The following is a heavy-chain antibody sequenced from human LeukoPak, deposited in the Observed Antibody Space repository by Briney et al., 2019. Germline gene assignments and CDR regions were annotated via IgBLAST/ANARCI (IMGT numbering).Heavy chain of an antibody. Sequence: PGGSLRLSCAASGFIFNSYAMHWVRQAPGRGLEYVSAITSSGNNIFYADSVKGRFTISRDNSKNTLYLQMGSLRAGDTAVYYCSKEQYYYDISGHYYDYYYYGMDVWGQGTAVTVSS. CDR3: SKEQYYYDISGHYYDYYYYGMDV. CDR2: ITSSGNNI. D-gene: IGHD3-22*01. V-gene: IGHV3-64*02. J-gene: IGHJ6*02. CDR1: GFIFNSYA.